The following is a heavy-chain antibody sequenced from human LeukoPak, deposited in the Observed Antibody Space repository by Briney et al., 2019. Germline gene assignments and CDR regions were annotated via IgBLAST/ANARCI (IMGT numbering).Heavy chain of an antibody. V-gene: IGHV3-43D*03. CDR2: ISWDGGST. CDR1: GFTFDDYA. D-gene: IGHD4-23*01. J-gene: IGHJ4*02. CDR3: AKDRTDYGGNQFDY. Sequence: PGGSLRLSCAASGFTFDDYAMHWVRQAPGKGPEWVSLISWDGGSTYYADSVKGRFTISRDNSKNSLYLQMNSLRAEDTALYYCAKDRTDYGGNQFDYWGQGTLVTVSS.